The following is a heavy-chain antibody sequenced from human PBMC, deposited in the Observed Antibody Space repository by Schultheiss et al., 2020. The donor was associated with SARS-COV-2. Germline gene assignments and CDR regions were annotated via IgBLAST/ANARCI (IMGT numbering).Heavy chain of an antibody. D-gene: IGHD1-7*01. CDR3: ATDWNSRTGYNWNYNPGGY. V-gene: IGHV1-24*01. Sequence: GSLRLSCKVSGYTLTELSMHWVRQAPGKGLEWMGGFDPEDGETIYAQKFQGRVTMTEDTSTDTAYMELSSLRSEDTAVYYCATDWNSRTGYNWNYNPGGYWGQGTLVTVSS. CDR2: FDPEDGET. CDR1: GYTLTELS. J-gene: IGHJ4*02.